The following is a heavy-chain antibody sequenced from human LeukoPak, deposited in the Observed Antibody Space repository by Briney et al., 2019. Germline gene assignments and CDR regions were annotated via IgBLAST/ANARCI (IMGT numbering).Heavy chain of an antibody. V-gene: IGHV1-2*02. CDR3: ARGSPIVATTPRGFDY. CDR1: GYTFTGHY. Sequence: ASVKVSFKASGYTFTGHYMHWVRQAPGQGLEWMAWINPNSGGTGYAQKFQGRVTMTRDTSISTAYMELSSLRSDDTAIYYCARGSPIVATTPRGFDYWGQGTLVTVSS. CDR2: INPNSGGT. D-gene: IGHD5-12*01. J-gene: IGHJ4*02.